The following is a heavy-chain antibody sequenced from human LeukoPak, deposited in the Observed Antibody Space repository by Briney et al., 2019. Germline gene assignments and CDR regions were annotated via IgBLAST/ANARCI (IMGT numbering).Heavy chain of an antibody. Sequence: TGGSLRLSCAASGFTFSSYAMHWGRQAPGKGLEGVAGISYDGSNKYYADSVNGRFTLPRDNSKNPLYLQMNSLRAEDTAVYYCAREDLDVYNPHYWGQGTLVTVSS. J-gene: IGHJ4*02. D-gene: IGHD5-24*01. CDR2: ISYDGSNK. CDR3: AREDLDVYNPHY. CDR1: GFTFSSYA. V-gene: IGHV3-30-3*01.